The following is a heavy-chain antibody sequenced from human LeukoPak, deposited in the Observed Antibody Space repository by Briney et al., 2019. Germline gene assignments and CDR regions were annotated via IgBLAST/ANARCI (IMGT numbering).Heavy chain of an antibody. V-gene: IGHV3-21*01. CDR3: ASTVTNDAFDI. J-gene: IGHJ3*02. CDR1: GFTFSSYS. D-gene: IGHD4-17*01. Sequence: GALRLSCAASGFTFSSYSMNWVRQAPGKGLEWVSSISSSSSYIYYADSVKGRFTISRDNAKNSLYLQMNSLRAEDTAVYYCASTVTNDAFDIWGQGTMVTVSS. CDR2: ISSSSSYI.